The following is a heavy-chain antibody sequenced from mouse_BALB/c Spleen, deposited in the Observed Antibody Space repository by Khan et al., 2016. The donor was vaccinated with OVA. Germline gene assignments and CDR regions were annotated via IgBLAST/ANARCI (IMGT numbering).Heavy chain of an antibody. V-gene: IGHV3-2*02. CDR3: ARGNYYGYYFDY. CDR2: IRYSGVT. D-gene: IGHD1-1*01. J-gene: IGHJ2*01. Sequence: DVQLQESGPGLVKPSQSLSLTCTVTGYSITSGYAWNWIRQFPGNKLEWMGYIRYSGVTSYTPSLKSRISITRDTSKNQFFLQLNSVTTEDTATYYCARGNYYGYYFDYWGQGTTLTVSS. CDR1: GYSITSGYA.